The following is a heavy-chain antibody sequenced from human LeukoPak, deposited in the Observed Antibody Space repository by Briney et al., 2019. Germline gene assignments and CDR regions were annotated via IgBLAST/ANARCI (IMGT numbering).Heavy chain of an antibody. D-gene: IGHD3-9*01. J-gene: IGHJ4*02. CDR1: GGSFSGYY. V-gene: IGHV4-34*01. CDR2: INHSGST. CDR3: ARGSGRYFDWFPRGSYFDY. Sequence: SETLSLTCAVYGGSFSGYYWSWIRQPPGKGLEWIGEINHSGSTNYNPSLKSRVTMSVDTSKNRFSLKLSSVTAADTAVYYCARGSGRYFDWFPRGSYFDYWGQGTLVTVSS.